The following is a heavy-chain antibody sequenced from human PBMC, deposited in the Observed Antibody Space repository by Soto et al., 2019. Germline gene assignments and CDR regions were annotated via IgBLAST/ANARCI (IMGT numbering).Heavy chain of an antibody. V-gene: IGHV1-69*13. J-gene: IGHJ6*02. Sequence: GASVKVSCKASGGTFSSYAISWVRQAPGQGLEWMGGIIPIFGTANYAQKFQGRVTITADESTSTAYMELSSLRSEDTAVYYCARAGRDIVVVPAAHTTYYYYYGIDVWGQGTTVTVSS. CDR2: IIPIFGTA. CDR3: ARAGRDIVVVPAAHTTYYYYYGIDV. D-gene: IGHD2-2*01. CDR1: GGTFSSYA.